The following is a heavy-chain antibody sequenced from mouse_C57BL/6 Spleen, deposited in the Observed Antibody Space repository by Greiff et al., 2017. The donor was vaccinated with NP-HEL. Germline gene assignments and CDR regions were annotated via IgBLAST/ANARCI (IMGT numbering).Heavy chain of an antibody. V-gene: IGHV1-69*01. CDR1: GYTFTSYW. D-gene: IGHD1-1*01. CDR3: ARGPYGSSFYFDY. CDR2: IDPSDSYT. J-gene: IGHJ2*01. Sequence: QVQLQQPGAELVMPGASVKLSCKASGYTFTSYWTHWVKQRPGQGLEWIGEIDPSDSYTNYNQKFKGKSTLTVDKSTSTAYMQLSSLTSEDSAVYYCARGPYGSSFYFDYWGQGTTLTVSS.